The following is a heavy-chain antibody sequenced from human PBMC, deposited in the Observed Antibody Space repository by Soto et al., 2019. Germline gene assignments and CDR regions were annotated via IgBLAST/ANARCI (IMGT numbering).Heavy chain of an antibody. Sequence: PGGSLRLSCAASGFTFSSYWMSWVRQAPGKGLEWVANIKQDGSEKYYVDSVKGRFTISRDNAKNSLYLQMNSLRAEDTAVYYCARDSLHRRWSPLEHYWGQGTLVTVSS. D-gene: IGHD3-3*01. V-gene: IGHV3-7*03. CDR2: IKQDGSEK. CDR1: GFTFSSYW. J-gene: IGHJ4*02. CDR3: ARDSLHRRWSPLEHY.